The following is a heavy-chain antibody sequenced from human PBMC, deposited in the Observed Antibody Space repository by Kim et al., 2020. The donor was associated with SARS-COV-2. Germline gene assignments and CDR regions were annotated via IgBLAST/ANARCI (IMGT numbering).Heavy chain of an antibody. D-gene: IGHD4-17*01. CDR3: ARDGDYGDIYYGMDV. V-gene: IGHV3-48*03. Sequence: GGSLRLSCAASGFTFSSYEMNWVRQAPGKGLEWVSYISSSGSTIYYADSVKGRFTISRDNAKNSLYLQMNSLRAEDTAVYYCARDGDYGDIYYGMDVWGQGTTVTVSS. CDR2: ISSSGSTI. CDR1: GFTFSSYE. J-gene: IGHJ6*02.